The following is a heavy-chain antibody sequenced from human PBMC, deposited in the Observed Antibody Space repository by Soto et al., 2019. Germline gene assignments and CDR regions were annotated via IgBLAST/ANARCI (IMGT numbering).Heavy chain of an antibody. D-gene: IGHD6-13*01. Sequence: PSETLSLTCAVYGGSFSGYYWSWIRQPPGKGLEWIGEINHSGSTNYNPSLKSRVTISVDTSKNQFSLKLSSVTAADTAVYYCARGYSSSNHWFDPWGQGTLVTVSS. J-gene: IGHJ5*02. CDR2: INHSGST. V-gene: IGHV4-34*01. CDR3: ARGYSSSNHWFDP. CDR1: GGSFSGYY.